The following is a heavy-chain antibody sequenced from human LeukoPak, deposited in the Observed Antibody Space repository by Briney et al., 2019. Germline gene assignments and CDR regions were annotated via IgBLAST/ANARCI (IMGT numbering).Heavy chain of an antibody. Sequence: GESLKISCKGSGYSFTSYWIGWVRQMPGKGLEWMGIIYPGDSDTRYSPSFQGQVTISADMSISTAYLQWSSLKASDTAMYYCARVRDRGWNVLSDAFDIWGQGTMATVSS. CDR2: IYPGDSDT. D-gene: IGHD1-1*01. J-gene: IGHJ3*02. CDR1: GYSFTSYW. V-gene: IGHV5-51*01. CDR3: ARVRDRGWNVLSDAFDI.